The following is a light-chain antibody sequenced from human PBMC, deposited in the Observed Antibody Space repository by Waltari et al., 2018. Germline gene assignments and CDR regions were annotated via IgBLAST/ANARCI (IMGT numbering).Light chain of an antibody. Sequence: QSALTQPASVSGSPGQAIPLLPTGTSSDVRRSTFASWYHQHPGKAPKPMIYDVSNRPSGVSNRFSGSKSGNTAALTISGLQTEDEADYYCSSYTSSSIVFGTGTKVTVL. CDR1: SSDVRRSTF. CDR2: DVS. V-gene: IGLV2-14*03. CDR3: SSYTSSSIV. J-gene: IGLJ1*01.